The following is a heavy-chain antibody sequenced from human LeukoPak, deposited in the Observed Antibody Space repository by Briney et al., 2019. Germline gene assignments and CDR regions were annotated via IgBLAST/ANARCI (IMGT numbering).Heavy chain of an antibody. V-gene: IGHV4-34*01. J-gene: IGHJ4*02. Sequence: SETLSLTCTVSGGSIRSYYWSWIRQSPGKGLEWIGEINHSGSTNYNPSLKSRVTISVDTSKNQFSLKLRSVTAADTAVYYCARAGYCRGGSCYRGPSTWGQGTLVTVSS. D-gene: IGHD2-15*01. CDR3: ARAGYCRGGSCYRGPST. CDR2: INHSGST. CDR1: GGSIRSYY.